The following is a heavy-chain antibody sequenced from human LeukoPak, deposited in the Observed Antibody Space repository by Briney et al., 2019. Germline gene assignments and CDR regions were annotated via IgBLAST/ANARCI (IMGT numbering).Heavy chain of an antibody. CDR1: GFTFSSYS. CDR2: ISSSSSYI. CDR3: ARNPDYDFWSGYSGYFDY. Sequence: PGGSLRLSCAASGFTFSSYSMNWARQAPGKGLEWVSSISSSSSYIYYADSVKGRFTISRDNAKNSLYLQMNSLRAEDTAVYYCARNPDYDFWSGYSGYFDYWGQGTLVTVSS. V-gene: IGHV3-21*01. J-gene: IGHJ4*02. D-gene: IGHD3-3*01.